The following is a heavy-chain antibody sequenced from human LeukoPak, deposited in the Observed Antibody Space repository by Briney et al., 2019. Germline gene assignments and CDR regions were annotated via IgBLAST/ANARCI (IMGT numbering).Heavy chain of an antibody. V-gene: IGHV3-33*01. CDR1: GFTFSSYG. J-gene: IGHJ4*02. Sequence: PGGSLRLSCAASGFTFSSYGMHWVRQAPGKGLEWVTTIFYDGSNKYYADSVKGRFSISRDNSKNTLYLQMNSLRAEDTAVYYCARGGRTSYYDSSGIYFDQWGQGTLVTVSS. CDR3: ARGGRTSYYDSSGIYFDQ. D-gene: IGHD3-22*01. CDR2: IFYDGSNK.